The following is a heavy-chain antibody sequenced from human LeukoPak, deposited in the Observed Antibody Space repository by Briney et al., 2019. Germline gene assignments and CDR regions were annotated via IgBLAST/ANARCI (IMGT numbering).Heavy chain of an antibody. CDR1: GFTFSIYA. CDR3: AKALVGATAHAFDI. D-gene: IGHD1-26*01. Sequence: PGGSLRLSCAPSGFTFSIYAMSWVRQAPGQGLEWVSAITGSGGSTYYADSVKGRFTISRDNSKNTLYLQMNSLRAEDTAVYYCAKALVGATAHAFDIWGQGTMVTVSS. V-gene: IGHV3-23*01. CDR2: ITGSGGST. J-gene: IGHJ3*02.